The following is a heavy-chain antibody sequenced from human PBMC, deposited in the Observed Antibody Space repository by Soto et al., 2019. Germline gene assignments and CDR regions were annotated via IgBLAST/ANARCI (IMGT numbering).Heavy chain of an antibody. Sequence: SGPTLVNPTQPLTLTCTFSGFSLSTSGEGVGWIRQPPGKALEWLALIFWDDDKRYNSSLRSRLTITKATSKNQVFLTLTNMDPGDTATYYCAHRRDATVRVPAAISAWFDPWGQGTRVTVS. CDR2: IFWDDDK. D-gene: IGHD2-2*01. V-gene: IGHV2-5*02. CDR1: GFSLSTSGEG. J-gene: IGHJ5*02. CDR3: AHRRDATVRVPAAISAWFDP.